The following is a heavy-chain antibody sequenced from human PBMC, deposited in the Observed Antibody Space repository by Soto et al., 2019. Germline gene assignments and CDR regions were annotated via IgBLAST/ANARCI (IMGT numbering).Heavy chain of an antibody. CDR1: GGSMRNYF. D-gene: IGHD6-13*01. CDR3: AAGEASSRNLAPYYLDF. V-gene: IGHV4-59*01. Sequence: SETLSLICTVSGGSMRNYFWTWIRQPPGKGLELIGYIHYSGTTSFFPSYNPSLRSRVTISEDTSKNQFSLKLLSVTTADTAVYFCAAGEASSRNLAPYYLDFWGQGTLVTVSS. CDR2: IHYSGTT. J-gene: IGHJ4*02.